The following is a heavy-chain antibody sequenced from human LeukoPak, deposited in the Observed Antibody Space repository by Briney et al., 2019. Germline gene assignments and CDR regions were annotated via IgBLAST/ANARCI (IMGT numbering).Heavy chain of an antibody. D-gene: IGHD2-2*01. CDR1: GNSFSSGYY. Sequence: TSETLSLTCAVTGNSFSSGYYWGWIRQPPGKGLEWIGSIYHSGSIYYNPSLKSRVTISVDTSKNRFSLRLSSVTAADPAVYYCARSLDYSSRDVYWGQGTLVTASS. V-gene: IGHV4-38-2*01. CDR3: ARSLDYSSRDVY. J-gene: IGHJ4*02. CDR2: IYHSGSI.